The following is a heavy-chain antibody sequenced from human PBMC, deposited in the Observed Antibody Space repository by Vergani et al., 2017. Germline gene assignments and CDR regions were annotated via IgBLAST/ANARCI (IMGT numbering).Heavy chain of an antibody. CDR2: IYYSGST. D-gene: IGHD3-22*01. CDR1: GGSISSHY. V-gene: IGHV4-59*11. Sequence: QVQLQESGPGLVKPSETLSLTCTVSGGSISSHYWSWIRQPPGKGLEWIGYIYYSGSTNYNPSLKSRVTISVDTSTNQFSLKLSSVTAADTAVYYCARGGDYYDSSGYQDAFDIWGQGTMVTVSS. J-gene: IGHJ3*02. CDR3: ARGGDYYDSSGYQDAFDI.